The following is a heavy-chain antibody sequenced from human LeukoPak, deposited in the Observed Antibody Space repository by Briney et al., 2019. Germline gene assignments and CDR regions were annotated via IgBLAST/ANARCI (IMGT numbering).Heavy chain of an antibody. CDR3: ARDRTGTTSGYYYGMDV. J-gene: IGHJ6*02. Sequence: SVKVSCKASRGTFSSYAISWVRQAPGQGLEWMGRIIPILGIPNYAQQFQGRVTITADKSTSTAYMELSSLRSEDTAVYYCARDRTGTTSGYYYGMDVWGQGTTVTVSS. V-gene: IGHV1-69*04. D-gene: IGHD1-7*01. CDR2: IIPILGIP. CDR1: RGTFSSYA.